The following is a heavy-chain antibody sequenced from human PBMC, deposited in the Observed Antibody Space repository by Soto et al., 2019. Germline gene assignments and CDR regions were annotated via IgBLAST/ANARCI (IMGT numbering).Heavy chain of an antibody. CDR2: VSKSGLDT. CDR3: ARIPHYSDTYYMDS. Sequence: PGGSLRLSCVASGVTFSSYAMSWVRQAPGKGLEWVSAVSKSGLDTNYADFVKTRLTISEDTSKNQVVLTMTNMDPVDTATYYCARIPHYSDTYYMDSWGQGTLVTVSS. J-gene: IGHJ4*02. D-gene: IGHD3-10*01. CDR1: GVTFSSYA. V-gene: IGHV3-23*01.